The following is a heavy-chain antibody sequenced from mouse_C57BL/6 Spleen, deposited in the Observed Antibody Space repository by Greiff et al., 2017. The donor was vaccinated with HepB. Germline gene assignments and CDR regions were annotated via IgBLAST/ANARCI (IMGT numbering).Heavy chain of an antibody. J-gene: IGHJ4*01. V-gene: IGHV1-39*01. Sequence: LKESGPELVKPGASVKISCKASGYSFTDYNMNWVKQSNGKSLEWIGVINPNYGTTSYNQKFKGKATLTVDQSSSTAYMQLNSLTSEDSAVYYCAKGQSSRDAMDYWGQGTSVTVSS. D-gene: IGHD1-1*01. CDR2: INPNYGTT. CDR3: AKGQSSRDAMDY. CDR1: GYSFTDYN.